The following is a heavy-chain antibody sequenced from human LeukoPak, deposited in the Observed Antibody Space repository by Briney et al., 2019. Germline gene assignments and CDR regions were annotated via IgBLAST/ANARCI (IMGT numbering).Heavy chain of an antibody. J-gene: IGHJ3*02. V-gene: IGHV1-2*02. D-gene: IGHD5-12*01. Sequence: ASVKVSCKASGYTFTGYYMHWVRQAPGQGLEWMGWINPNSGGTNYAQKFQGRVTMTRDTSISTAYMELSRLRSDDTAVYYCARDSGYSGYDFAFDIWGQGTMVTVSS. CDR3: ARDSGYSGYDFAFDI. CDR2: INPNSGGT. CDR1: GYTFTGYY.